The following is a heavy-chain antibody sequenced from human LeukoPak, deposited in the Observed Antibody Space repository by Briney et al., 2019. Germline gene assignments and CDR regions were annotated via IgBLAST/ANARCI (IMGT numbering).Heavy chain of an antibody. CDR2: ISGSGGST. CDR1: GFTFSSYE. J-gene: IGHJ4*02. V-gene: IGHV3-23*01. CDR3: AKDQDWNYEEGYFDY. Sequence: GGSLRLSCAASGFTFSSYEMNWVRQAPGKGLEWVSAISGSGGSTYYADSVKGRFTISRDNSKNTLYLQMNSLRAEDTAVYYCAKDQDWNYEEGYFDYWGQGTLVTVSS. D-gene: IGHD1-7*01.